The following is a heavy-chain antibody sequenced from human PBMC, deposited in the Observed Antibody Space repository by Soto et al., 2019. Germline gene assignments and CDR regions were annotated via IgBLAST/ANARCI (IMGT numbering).Heavy chain of an antibody. V-gene: IGHV4-39*01. D-gene: IGHD2-15*01. CDR1: GGSISSSSYY. Sequence: PSETLSLTCTVSGGSISSSSYYWGWIRQPPGKGLEWIGSIYYSGSTYYNPSLKSRVTISVDTSKNQFSLKLSSVTAADTAVYYCASNDCSGGSCPGWFDPWGQGTLVTVSS. CDR3: ASNDCSGGSCPGWFDP. J-gene: IGHJ5*02. CDR2: IYYSGST.